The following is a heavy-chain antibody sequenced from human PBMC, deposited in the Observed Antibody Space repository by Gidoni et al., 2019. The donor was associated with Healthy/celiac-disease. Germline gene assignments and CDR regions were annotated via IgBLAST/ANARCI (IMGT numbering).Heavy chain of an antibody. D-gene: IGHD6-13*01. CDR3: ARDPYSSSWNRPYYYYYGRDV. J-gene: IGHJ6*04. Sequence: EVPLVESGGGLVKPGGSLRLYCAACGFTFSSYSMNWVRQAPGKGLELVLSISMSISSIYYADAVKGRFTISRDNAKNSLYLKMNSLIAEDRAVYYCARDPYSSSWNRPYYYYYGRDVWGKGTTVTVSS. V-gene: IGHV3-21*01. CDR2: ISMSISSI. CDR1: GFTFSSYS.